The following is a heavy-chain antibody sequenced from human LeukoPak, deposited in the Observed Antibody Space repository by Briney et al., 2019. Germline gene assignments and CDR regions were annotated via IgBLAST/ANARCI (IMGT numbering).Heavy chain of an antibody. CDR3: ARGLRPYYSLGPGEY. CDR1: GGSFSGDY. V-gene: IGHV4-34*01. Sequence: SETLSLTCAVYGGSFSGDYWSRIRQPPGKGLEWIGEINHSGNTNYNPSLKSRVTMSVDTSKNQFSLKLSSVTAADTAVYYCARGLRPYYSLGPGEYWGQGTLVTVSS. CDR2: INHSGNT. J-gene: IGHJ4*02. D-gene: IGHD3-10*01.